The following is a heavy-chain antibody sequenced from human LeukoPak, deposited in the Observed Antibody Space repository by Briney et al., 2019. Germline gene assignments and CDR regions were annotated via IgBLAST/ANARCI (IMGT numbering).Heavy chain of an antibody. CDR1: GFTVSSNY. CDR3: VRGYYYGSGSFFDY. Sequence: QPGGSLRLSCAASGFTVSSNYMNWVRQAPGKGLEWVSYISSSSGTIYYADSVKGRFTISRDNAKNSLYLQMNSLRDDDTAVYYCVRGYYYGSGSFFDYWGQGTLVTVSS. D-gene: IGHD3-10*01. J-gene: IGHJ4*02. CDR2: ISSSSGTI. V-gene: IGHV3-48*02.